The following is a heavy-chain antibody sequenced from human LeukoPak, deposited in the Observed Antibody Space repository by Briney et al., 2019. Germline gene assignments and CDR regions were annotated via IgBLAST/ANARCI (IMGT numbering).Heavy chain of an antibody. D-gene: IGHD3-22*01. CDR2: IKYDGSAT. J-gene: IGHJ4*02. CDR3: ARSDYYDSSGQDY. Sequence: PGGSLRLSCAASGFTFSNYWMHWIRQVPGKGLVWVSHIKYDGSATNYADSVRGRFTISRDNAKNTLHLQMNSLRAEDTAVYYCARSDYYDSSGQDYWGQGTLVTVSS. V-gene: IGHV3-74*01. CDR1: GFTFSNYW.